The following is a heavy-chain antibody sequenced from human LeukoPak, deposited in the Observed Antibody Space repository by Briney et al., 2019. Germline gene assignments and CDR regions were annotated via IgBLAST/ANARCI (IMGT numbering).Heavy chain of an antibody. Sequence: PSETLSLTCTVSGGSISSSSYYWGWIRQPAGKGLEWIGRIYTSGNTNYNPSLKSRVTISVDTSKNQFSLKLSSVTAADTAVYYCARDFRYRAVWYFDLWGRGTLVTVSS. J-gene: IGHJ2*01. D-gene: IGHD1-26*01. CDR3: ARDFRYRAVWYFDL. CDR2: IYTSGNT. CDR1: GGSISSSSYY. V-gene: IGHV4-61*02.